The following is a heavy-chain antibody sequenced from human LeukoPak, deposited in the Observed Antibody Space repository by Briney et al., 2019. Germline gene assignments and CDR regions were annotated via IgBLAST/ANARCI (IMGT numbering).Heavy chain of an antibody. Sequence: SETLSLTRTVSGASISSSDRYWGWIRQPPGKGLEWIGSIYNGITYHNPSLKSRVTISVDTSNNQFSLKMSSVTAADTAVYFCARHQEGMVRGVLYYMDVWGKGTTVIISS. D-gene: IGHD3-10*01. CDR1: GASISSSDRY. V-gene: IGHV4-39*01. CDR3: ARHQEGMVRGVLYYMDV. J-gene: IGHJ6*03. CDR2: IYNGIT.